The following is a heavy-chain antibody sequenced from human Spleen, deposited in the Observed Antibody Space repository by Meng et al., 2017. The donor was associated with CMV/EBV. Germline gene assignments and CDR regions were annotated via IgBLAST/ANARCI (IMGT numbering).Heavy chain of an antibody. CDR1: GFIFSNSA. V-gene: IGHV3-23*01. Sequence: EVQLLESWGGLLKPGGSLRLSCAASGFIFSNSAMSWVRQAPGKGLEWVSTISPGGDDTHYPDSVKGRFTVSRDNSKNTLYLEMTSLRAEDTAMYFCAVWLGTHFDYWGQGTLVTVSS. CDR3: AVWLGTHFDY. D-gene: IGHD6-19*01. J-gene: IGHJ4*02. CDR2: ISPGGDDT.